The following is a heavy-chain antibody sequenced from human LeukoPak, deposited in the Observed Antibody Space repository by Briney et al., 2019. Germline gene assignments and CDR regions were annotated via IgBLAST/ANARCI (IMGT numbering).Heavy chain of an antibody. CDR1: GFTFSNYW. CDR3: ARATLSGSGTGFDI. Sequence: GGSLRLSCAASGFTFSNYWMHWVRQAPGKGLVWVSRINSDGSITSYADSVKGRFTISRDNAKNTLYLQMNSLRAEDTAVYYCARATLSGSGTGFDIWGQGTMVTVSS. J-gene: IGHJ3*02. D-gene: IGHD3-10*01. CDR2: INSDGSIT. V-gene: IGHV3-74*01.